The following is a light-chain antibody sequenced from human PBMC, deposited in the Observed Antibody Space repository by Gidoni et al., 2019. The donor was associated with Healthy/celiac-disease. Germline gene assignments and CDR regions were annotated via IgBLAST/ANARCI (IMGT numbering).Light chain of an antibody. J-gene: IGLJ2*01. CDR2: GNS. Sequence: QSVLTQPPSVSGAPGQSLPLSCTGSSSNIGAGYDVHWYQQLPGTAPKLLIYGNSNRPSGVPDRFSGSKSGTSASLAITGLQAEDEADYYCQSYDSSLSGRVVFGGGTKLTVL. V-gene: IGLV1-40*01. CDR3: QSYDSSLSGRVV. CDR1: SSNIGAGYD.